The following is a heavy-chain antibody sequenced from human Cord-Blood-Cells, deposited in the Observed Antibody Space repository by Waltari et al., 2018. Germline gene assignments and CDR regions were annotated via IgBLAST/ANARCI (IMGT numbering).Heavy chain of an antibody. CDR1: GSTLTELS. D-gene: IGHD3-10*01. J-gene: IGHJ4*02. CDR2: CDPEDGET. CDR3: ATAYYYGSGSYYNFDY. Sequence: QVQLVQSGAEVKKPGASVKVSCKVSGSTLTELSMHWVRPAPGKGLEWMGGCDPEDGETIYAQKFQGRVTMTEDTSTDTAYMELSSLRSEDTAVYYCATAYYYGSGSYYNFDYWGQGTLVTVSS. V-gene: IGHV1-24*01.